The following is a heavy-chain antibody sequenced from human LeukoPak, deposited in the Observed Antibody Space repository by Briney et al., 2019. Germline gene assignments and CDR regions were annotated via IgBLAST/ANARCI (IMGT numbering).Heavy chain of an antibody. Sequence: PSETLSLTCTVSGGSISSSSYYWDWIRQPPGKGLEWIGSLYYTGSTYYNPSLKSRVTISVDTSKNQFSLKLSSVTAADTAVYYCAREHYDILTGYYKGYFDYWGQGTLVTVSS. CDR1: GGSISSSSYY. J-gene: IGHJ4*02. D-gene: IGHD3-9*01. CDR2: LYYTGST. CDR3: AREHYDILTGYYKGYFDY. V-gene: IGHV4-39*07.